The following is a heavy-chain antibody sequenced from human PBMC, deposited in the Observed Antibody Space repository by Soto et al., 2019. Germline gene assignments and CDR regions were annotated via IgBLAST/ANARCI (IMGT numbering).Heavy chain of an antibody. J-gene: IGHJ4*02. Sequence: EVQLVESGGGWIQPGGSLRLSCAASGFTFSVYSMNWVRQAPGKGLDWVSYITGSSDRILFADSVKGRFTVSRDNAKNSLYLQMISLRDEDTGVYYCTTSNGHLNHWGQGTLVSVSS. CDR2: ITGSSDRI. D-gene: IGHD3-22*01. V-gene: IGHV3-48*02. CDR3: TTSNGHLNH. CDR1: GFTFSVYS.